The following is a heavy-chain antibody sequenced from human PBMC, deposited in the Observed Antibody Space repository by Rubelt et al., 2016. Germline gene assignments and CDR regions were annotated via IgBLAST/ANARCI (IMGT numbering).Heavy chain of an antibody. Sequence: EVQLVESGGGLVQSGGSLKLSCAASGFTFSGSAIHWVRQAYGKGLEWGGRIGRRAHRYATGSAASVEGRFTISRDDSKDTAYLQMNSLRTEDTAVDYCATPSGYWGQGTLVTVSS. J-gene: IGHJ4*02. CDR1: GFTFSGSA. CDR3: ATPSGY. CDR2: IGRRAHRYAT. V-gene: IGHV3-73*01.